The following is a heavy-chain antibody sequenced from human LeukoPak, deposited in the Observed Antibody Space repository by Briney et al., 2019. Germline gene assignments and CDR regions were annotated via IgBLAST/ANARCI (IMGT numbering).Heavy chain of an antibody. CDR3: AKHLTSVTTNFEY. D-gene: IGHD4-17*01. V-gene: IGHV3-23*01. J-gene: IGHJ4*02. Sequence: GGSLRLSCAASGFTFSSYAMSWVRRAPGKGLEWVSAISGSGVSTYYADSVKGRFTISRDNSKNTLYLQMNSLRAEDTAVYYCAKHLTSVTTNFEYWGQGTLVTISS. CDR2: ISGSGVST. CDR1: GFTFSSYA.